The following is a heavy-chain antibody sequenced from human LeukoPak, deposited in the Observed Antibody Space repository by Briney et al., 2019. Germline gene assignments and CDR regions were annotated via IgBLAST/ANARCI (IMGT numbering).Heavy chain of an antibody. CDR2: ISSSGSTI. J-gene: IGHJ5*02. CDR1: GFTFSDYY. V-gene: IGHV3-11*01. Sequence: PGGSLRLSCAASGFTFSDYYMSWVRQAPGKGLEWVSYISSSGSTIYYADSVKGRFTTSRDNAKNSLYLQMNSLRAEDTAVYYCARGNDFWSGYYKLNWFDPWGQGTLVTVSS. CDR3: ARGNDFWSGYYKLNWFDP. D-gene: IGHD3-3*01.